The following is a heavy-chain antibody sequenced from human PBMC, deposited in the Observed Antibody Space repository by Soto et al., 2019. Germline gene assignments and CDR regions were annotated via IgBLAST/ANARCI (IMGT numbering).Heavy chain of an antibody. D-gene: IGHD2-2*01. Sequence: QVQLQESGPGLVKPSQTLSLTCTVSGGSITSSGYYWSWIRQHPGEGLEWIGFTSNSGSTSYNPSLKSRVTIPVDTSSNQFSLPLKSVTAADTAVYYCARGGGSTKVDYWGQGTLVTVSP. CDR2: TSNSGST. J-gene: IGHJ4*02. CDR1: GGSITSSGYY. V-gene: IGHV4-31*03. CDR3: ARGGGSTKVDY.